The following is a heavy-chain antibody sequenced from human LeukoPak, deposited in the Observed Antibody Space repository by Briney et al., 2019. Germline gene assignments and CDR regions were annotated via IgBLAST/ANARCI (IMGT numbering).Heavy chain of an antibody. CDR3: AREMRSPRGGFDY. D-gene: IGHD3-10*01. Sequence: PSETLSLTCTVSSGSISSTSYYWGWIRQPPGMGLEWIGSMYYSGSTYYNPSLKSRVTISVDTSKSQFSLKLSSVTAAGTAVYYCAREMRSPRGGFDYWDQGTLVTVSS. V-gene: IGHV4-39*07. CDR1: SGSISSTSYY. CDR2: MYYSGST. J-gene: IGHJ4*02.